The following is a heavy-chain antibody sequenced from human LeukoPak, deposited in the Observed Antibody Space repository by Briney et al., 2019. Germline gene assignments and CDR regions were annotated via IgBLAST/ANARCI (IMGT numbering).Heavy chain of an antibody. CDR3: AREGLLWFGELYAFDI. Sequence: PSETLSLTCTVSGGSISSSSYYWSWIRQPAGKGLEWIGRIYTSGSTNYNPSLKSRVTMSVDTSKNQFSLKLSSVTAADTAVYYCAREGLLWFGELYAFDIWGQETMVTVSS. D-gene: IGHD3-10*01. J-gene: IGHJ3*02. CDR1: GGSISSSSYY. CDR2: IYTSGST. V-gene: IGHV4-61*02.